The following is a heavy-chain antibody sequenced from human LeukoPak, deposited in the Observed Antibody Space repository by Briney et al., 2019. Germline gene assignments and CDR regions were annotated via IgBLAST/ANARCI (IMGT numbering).Heavy chain of an antibody. D-gene: IGHD6-13*01. Sequence: GGSLRLSCAPSGFTFSSYWMSWVRQAPGKGLEWVANIKQDGSEKYYVDSVKGRFTISRDNAKNSLYLQMNSLRAEDTAVYYCAREGIAAADYYYYYMDVWGKGTTVTVSS. V-gene: IGHV3-7*01. CDR2: IKQDGSEK. J-gene: IGHJ6*03. CDR1: GFTFSSYW. CDR3: AREGIAAADYYYYYMDV.